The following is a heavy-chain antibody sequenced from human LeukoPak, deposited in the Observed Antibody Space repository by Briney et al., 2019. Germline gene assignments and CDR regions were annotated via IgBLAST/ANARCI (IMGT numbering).Heavy chain of an antibody. CDR2: IYYSGST. CDR1: GGSISSSSYY. V-gene: IGHV4-39*07. J-gene: IGHJ4*02. Sequence: PSETLSLTCTVSGGSISSSSYYWGWIRQPPGKGLEWIGSIYYSGSTYYNPSLKSRVTISVDTSKNQFSLKLSSVTAADTAVYYCAREERYSSSWYPGVASAFDYWGQGTLVTVSS. D-gene: IGHD6-13*01. CDR3: AREERYSSSWYPGVASAFDY.